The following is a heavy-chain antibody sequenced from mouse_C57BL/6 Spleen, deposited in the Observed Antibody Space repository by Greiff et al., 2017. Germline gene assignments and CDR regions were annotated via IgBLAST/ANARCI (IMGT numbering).Heavy chain of an antibody. CDR2: IDPEDGET. D-gene: IGHD2-4*01. CDR1: GFNIKDYY. Sequence: VQLQQSGAELVKPGASVKLSCTASGFNIKDYYMHWVKQRTEQGLEWIGRIDPEDGETKYAPKFQGKATITADTSSNTAYLQLSSQTSEDTAVYYCASCYDYNWYFDVWGTGTTVTVSS. V-gene: IGHV14-2*01. CDR3: ASCYDYNWYFDV. J-gene: IGHJ1*03.